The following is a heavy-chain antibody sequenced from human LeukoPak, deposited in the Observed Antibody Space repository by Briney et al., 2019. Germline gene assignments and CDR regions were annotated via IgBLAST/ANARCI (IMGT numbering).Heavy chain of an antibody. D-gene: IGHD6-13*01. V-gene: IGHV5-51*01. CDR1: GYSFTTSW. J-gene: IGHJ4*02. Sequence: GESLKISCKGSGYSFTTSWIGWVRQMPGKGLEWMGIIYPGDSDTRYSPSFQGHVTISADKSISTAYLQWSSLKASDSAIYYCARHVGSSWTAIDYWGQGTLVSVSS. CDR3: ARHVGSSWTAIDY. CDR2: IYPGDSDT.